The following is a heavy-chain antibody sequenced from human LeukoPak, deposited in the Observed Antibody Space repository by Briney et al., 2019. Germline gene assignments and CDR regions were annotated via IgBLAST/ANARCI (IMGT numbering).Heavy chain of an antibody. D-gene: IGHD3-10*01. V-gene: IGHV3-23*01. J-gene: IGHJ4*02. CDR2: ISGSGGST. Sequence: GGTLRLSCAASGFTFSSYGMSWVRQAPGKGLEWVSAISGSGGSTYYADSVKGRFTISRDNSKNTLYLQMNSLRAEDTAVYYCAKVGLLWFGESDYRGQGTLVTVSS. CDR3: AKVGLLWFGESDY. CDR1: GFTFSSYG.